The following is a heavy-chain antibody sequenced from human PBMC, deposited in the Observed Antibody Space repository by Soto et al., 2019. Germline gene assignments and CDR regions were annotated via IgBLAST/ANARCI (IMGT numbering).Heavy chain of an antibody. CDR3: ARRSGDGYNYCAY. J-gene: IGHJ4*02. CDR2: ISTYNGNT. V-gene: IGHV1-18*01. Sequence: QVQLVQSRAEVKKPGASVKVSCKASGYTFSSYDIIWVRQAPGQGLEWMGWISTYNGNTNYPQTLQDRVTMTTDTSTSTAYMELRSLRSDDTAVYYCARRSGDGYNYCAYWGQGTLVTVSS. D-gene: IGHD3-3*01. CDR1: GYTFSSYD.